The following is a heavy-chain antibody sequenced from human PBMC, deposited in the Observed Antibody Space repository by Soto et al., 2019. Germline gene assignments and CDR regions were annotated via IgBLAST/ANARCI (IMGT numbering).Heavy chain of an antibody. V-gene: IGHV5-51*01. CDR2: IYPGDSDT. D-gene: IGHD5-12*01. J-gene: IGHJ6*02. Sequence: PGQSLKISCKGSGYSFTSYWIGWVLQMSGKRLEWMGIIYPGDSDTRYSPSFQGQVTISADKSISTAYLQWSSLKASDTAMYYCARSAGGGYVRGAFNYYGMDVWGQGTTVTVSS. CDR1: GYSFTSYW. CDR3: ARSAGGGYVRGAFNYYGMDV.